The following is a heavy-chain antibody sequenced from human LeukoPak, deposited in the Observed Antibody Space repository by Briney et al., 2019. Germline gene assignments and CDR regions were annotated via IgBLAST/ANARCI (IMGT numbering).Heavy chain of an antibody. CDR2: ISGSGGST. D-gene: IGHD3-3*01. Sequence: GGSLRLSCAASGFTFSSYSMNWVRQAPGKGLEWVSAISGSGGSTYYADSVKGRFTISRDNSKNTLYLQMNSLRAEDTAVYYCAKVPDRYYDFWSGYSSWGQGTLVTVSS. J-gene: IGHJ5*02. V-gene: IGHV3-23*01. CDR1: GFTFSSYS. CDR3: AKVPDRYYDFWSGYSS.